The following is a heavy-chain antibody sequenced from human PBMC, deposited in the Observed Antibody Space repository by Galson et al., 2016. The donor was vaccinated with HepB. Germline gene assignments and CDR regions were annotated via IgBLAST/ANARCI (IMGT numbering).Heavy chain of an antibody. CDR2: LHYNDDK. V-gene: IGHV2-5*01. CDR3: AHSRRLGVFTPFDS. Sequence: PALVKPTQTLTLTCTFSGFSLNTDAVAVGWIRQPPGKALEWLGLLHYNDDKRYRPSLQSRLTITKASSRDQVVLTMTNMDPVDTATYYCAHSRRLGVFTPFDSWGQGARVTVSS. CDR1: GFSLNTDAVA. D-gene: IGHD7-27*01. J-gene: IGHJ4*02.